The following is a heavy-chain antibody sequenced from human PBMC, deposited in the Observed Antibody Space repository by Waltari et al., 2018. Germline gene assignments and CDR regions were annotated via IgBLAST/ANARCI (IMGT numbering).Heavy chain of an antibody. CDR1: GFTFSSYG. V-gene: IGHV3-33*01. Sequence: QVQLVESGGGVVQPGRSLRLSCAASGFTFSSYGMHWVRQAPGKGRVWVVVIGNDGSKQTMAYAVKGRFTFPRNNPKTTLYLKMNSLAAEDTAVYYCARGILRCSYDCMDVGGQGTTVPVSS. D-gene: IGHD3-16*01. CDR3: ARGILRCSYDCMDV. J-gene: IGHJ6*02. CDR2: IGNDGSKQ.